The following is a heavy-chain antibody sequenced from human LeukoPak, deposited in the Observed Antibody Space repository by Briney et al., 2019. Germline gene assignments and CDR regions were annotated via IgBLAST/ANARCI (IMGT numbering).Heavy chain of an antibody. Sequence: GGSLRLSCAASGFTFSSYWMHWVRQAPGKGLVWVSRINSDGRSTSYADSVKGRFTISRDNAKNTLYLQMNSLRAEDTAVYYCRHEHYGSGIDYYFDYWGQGTLVTVSS. V-gene: IGHV3-74*01. CDR2: INSDGRST. J-gene: IGHJ4*02. CDR1: GFTFSSYW. CDR3: RHEHYGSGIDYYFDY. D-gene: IGHD3-10*01.